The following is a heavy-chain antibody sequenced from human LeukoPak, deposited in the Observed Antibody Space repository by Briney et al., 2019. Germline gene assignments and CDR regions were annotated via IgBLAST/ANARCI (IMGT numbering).Heavy chain of an antibody. J-gene: IGHJ5*02. Sequence: GGSLRLSCAASGFTFSSYGMHWVRQAPGKGLEWVAFIRYDGSNKYYADSVKGRFTISRDNSKNTLYLQMNSLRAEDTAVYYCAKDRSYDFWSGYSNWFDPWGQGTLVTVSS. CDR3: AKDRSYDFWSGYSNWFDP. CDR1: GFTFSSYG. CDR2: IRYDGSNK. V-gene: IGHV3-30*02. D-gene: IGHD3-3*01.